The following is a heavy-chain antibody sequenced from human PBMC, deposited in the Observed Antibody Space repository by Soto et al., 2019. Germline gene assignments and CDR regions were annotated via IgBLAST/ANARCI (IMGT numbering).Heavy chain of an antibody. J-gene: IGHJ4*02. CDR3: ARYISGQGFLP. D-gene: IGHD3-3*01. CDR2: MHANTGNT. Sequence: ASVKVSCKASGYTFTSYAMHWVRQAPGQGLDWMGYMHANTGNTGHAQKFRDRVSMTRDTSISTAHMELSSLRAEDTAVYYCARYISGQGFLPWGQGTLVTVSS. CDR1: GYTFTSYA. V-gene: IGHV1-8*02.